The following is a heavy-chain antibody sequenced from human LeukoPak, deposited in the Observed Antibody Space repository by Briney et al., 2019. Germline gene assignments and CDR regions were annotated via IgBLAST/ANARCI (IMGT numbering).Heavy chain of an antibody. V-gene: IGHV4-59*12. D-gene: IGHD6-13*01. Sequence: SETLSLTCTVSDDSITIYYWSWIRQPPGKGLEWIGYIDHTGSTNYNPSLNSRVTISRDTSKNHFSLKLSSVTAADTAVYYCARTAGSYYYYMDVWGKGTTVTVSS. CDR2: IDHTGST. CDR1: DDSITIYY. CDR3: ARTAGSYYYYMDV. J-gene: IGHJ6*03.